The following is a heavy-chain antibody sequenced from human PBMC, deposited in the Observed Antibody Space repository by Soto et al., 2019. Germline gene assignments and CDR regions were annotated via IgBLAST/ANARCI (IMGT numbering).Heavy chain of an antibody. Sequence: QLQLQESGSGLVKPSQTLSLTCAVSGGSISSGGYSWSWIRQPPGKGLEWIGYIYHSGSTYYNPSLKSRVTISVDRSKNQFSLKLSSVTAADTAVYYCARDKGGAAASNWFDPWGQGTLVTVSS. D-gene: IGHD6-13*01. CDR3: ARDKGGAAASNWFDP. V-gene: IGHV4-30-2*01. J-gene: IGHJ5*02. CDR2: IYHSGST. CDR1: GGSISSGGYS.